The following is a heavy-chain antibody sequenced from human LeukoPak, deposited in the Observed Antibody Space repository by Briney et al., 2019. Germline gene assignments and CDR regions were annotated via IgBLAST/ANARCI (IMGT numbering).Heavy chain of an antibody. CDR2: INHSGST. J-gene: IGHJ5*02. Sequence: SETLSLTCAVYGGSFSGYYWSWIRQPPGKGLEWIGEINHSGSTNYNPSLKSRVTISVDTSKNQFSLKLSSVTAADTAVYYCAREGDGASYWFDPWGQGTLVTVSS. D-gene: IGHD3-16*01. CDR1: GGSFSGYY. CDR3: AREGDGASYWFDP. V-gene: IGHV4-34*01.